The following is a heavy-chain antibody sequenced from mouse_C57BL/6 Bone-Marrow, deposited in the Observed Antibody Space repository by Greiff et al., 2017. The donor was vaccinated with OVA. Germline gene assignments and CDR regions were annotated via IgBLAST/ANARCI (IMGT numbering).Heavy chain of an antibody. CDR1: GYTFTDYE. CDR2: IAPETGGP. Sequence: VQLQQSGAELVRPGASVTLSCKASGYTFTDYEMHWVKQTPVHGLEWIGAIAPETGGPTYNEKFKGKAILTAAKSSGTAYMELRSLTSEDSAVYYWTRMDCNYDVGIDYWGQGTTLTVSS. CDR3: TRMDCNYDVGIDY. V-gene: IGHV1-15*01. J-gene: IGHJ2*01. D-gene: IGHD2-12*01.